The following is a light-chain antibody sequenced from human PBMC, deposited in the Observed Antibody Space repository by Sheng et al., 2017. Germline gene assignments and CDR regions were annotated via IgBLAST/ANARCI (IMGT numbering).Light chain of an antibody. CDR1: TGSIASNY. Sequence: NFMLTQPNSVSGSPGKTITISCTRTTGSIASNYVQWYQRRPGSSPTTVIFDNDQRLSGVPNRFSGSIDRSSNSATLTISGLTTEDEADYYCQSYNDNKHVVFGGGTKVTVL. J-gene: IGLJ2*01. CDR3: QSYNDNKHVV. V-gene: IGLV6-57*01. CDR2: DND.